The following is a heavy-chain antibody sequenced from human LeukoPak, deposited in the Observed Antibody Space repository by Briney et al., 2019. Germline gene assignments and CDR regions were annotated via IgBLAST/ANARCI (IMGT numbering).Heavy chain of an antibody. Sequence: SQTLSLTCAVSGGSISSGGYSWSWLRQPPGKGLEWIGYIYHSGSTYYNPSLKSRVTISVDRSKNQFSLKLSSVTAADTAAYYCARGVHLRRYNWFDPWGQGTLVTVSS. V-gene: IGHV4-30-2*01. J-gene: IGHJ5*02. CDR2: IYHSGST. CDR1: GGSISSGGYS. CDR3: ARGVHLRRYNWFDP.